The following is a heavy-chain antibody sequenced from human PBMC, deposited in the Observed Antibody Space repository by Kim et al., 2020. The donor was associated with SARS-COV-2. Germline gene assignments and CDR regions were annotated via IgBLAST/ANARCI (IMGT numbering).Heavy chain of an antibody. CDR3: ARNEYVTGGVSHFDY. CDR2: INPSGGST. CDR1: GYTFTSYY. V-gene: IGHV1-46*01. J-gene: IGHJ4*02. Sequence: ASVKVSCKASGYTFTSYYMHWVRQAPGQGLEWMGIINPSGGSTSYAQKFQGRVTMTRDTSTSTVYMELSSLRSEDTAVYYCARNEYVTGGVSHFDYWGQGTLVTVSS. D-gene: IGHD3-16*01.